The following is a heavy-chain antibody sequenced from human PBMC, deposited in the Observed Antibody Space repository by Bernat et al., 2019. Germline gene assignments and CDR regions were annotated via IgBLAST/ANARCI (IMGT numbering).Heavy chain of an antibody. J-gene: IGHJ3*02. D-gene: IGHD5-24*01. CDR1: GFTFSSYW. V-gene: IGHV3-7*01. CDR2: IKEDGSEK. Sequence: EVQLVESGGGLVQPGGSLRLPCAASGFTFSSYWMSWVRQAPGKGLEWVANIKEDGSEKYYVDSVTGRFTISRDNAKNSLYLQMNSLRAEDTAVYYCARDRERWLQGAFDIWGQGTMVTVSS. CDR3: ARDRERWLQGAFDI.